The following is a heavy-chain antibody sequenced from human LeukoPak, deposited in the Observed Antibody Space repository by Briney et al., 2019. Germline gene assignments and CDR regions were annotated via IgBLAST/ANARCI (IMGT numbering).Heavy chain of an antibody. CDR3: ARYYCGTSCYHFDS. CDR2: IHSSGST. D-gene: IGHD2-15*01. Sequence: SETLSLTCTVSGGSISGYYWSWIRQPPGKGLEWIGYIHSSGSTDCNPSLKSRVTISVDTSKNQFSLKLSSVTAADTAVYHCARYYCGTSCYHFDSWGQGTLVTVSS. J-gene: IGHJ4*02. CDR1: GGSISGYY. V-gene: IGHV4-59*01.